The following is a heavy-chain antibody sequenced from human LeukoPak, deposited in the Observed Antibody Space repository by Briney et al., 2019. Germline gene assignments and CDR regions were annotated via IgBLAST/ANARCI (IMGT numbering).Heavy chain of an antibody. CDR3: AKSPEDYGDHPFDP. V-gene: IGHV1-69*13. CDR2: IIPIFGTA. CDR1: GYTFTNYG. D-gene: IGHD4-17*01. J-gene: IGHJ5*02. Sequence: SVKVSCKASGYTFTNYGISWVRQAPGQGLEWMGGIIPIFGTANYAQKFQGRVTITADESTSTAYMELSSLRSEDTAVYYCAKSPEDYGDHPFDPWGQGTLVTVSS.